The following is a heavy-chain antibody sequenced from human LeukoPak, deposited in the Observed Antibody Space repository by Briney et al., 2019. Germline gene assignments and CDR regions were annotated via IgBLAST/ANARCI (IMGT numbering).Heavy chain of an antibody. CDR2: ISSSGSTI. D-gene: IGHD6-19*01. CDR3: ARVKAVAGTRYFDY. Sequence: GGSLRLSCAASGFTFSDYYMSWIRQAPGKRLEWVSYISSSGSTIYYADSVKGRFTISRDNAKNSLYLQMNSLRAEDTAVYYCARVKAVAGTRYFDYWGQGTLVTVSS. J-gene: IGHJ4*02. CDR1: GFTFSDYY. V-gene: IGHV3-11*01.